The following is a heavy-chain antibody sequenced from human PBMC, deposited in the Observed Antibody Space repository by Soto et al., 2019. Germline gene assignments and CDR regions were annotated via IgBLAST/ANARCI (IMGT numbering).Heavy chain of an antibody. V-gene: IGHV4-31*03. CDR2: IYHSGAT. CDR3: SRGDY. CDR1: GESIDTAGYY. J-gene: IGHJ4*02. Sequence: QVQLQESGPRLVRPSQTLSLTCTVSGESIDTAGYYWTWIRQRPGRGLEWLGFIYHSGATYYSSSMKSRLSISIDRSQNQFSLKVTSVTAADTAVYFCSRGDYWGQCMLVTVSS.